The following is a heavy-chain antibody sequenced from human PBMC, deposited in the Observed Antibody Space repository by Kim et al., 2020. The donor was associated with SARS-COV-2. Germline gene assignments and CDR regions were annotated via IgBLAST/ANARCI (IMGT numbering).Heavy chain of an antibody. Sequence: SETLSLTCTVSGGSISSSSYYWGWIRQPPGKGLEWIGSIYYSGSTYYNPSLKSRVTISVDTSKNQFSLKLSSVTAADTAVYYCARLAYCGGDCYGVGDYWGQGTLVTVSS. J-gene: IGHJ4*02. CDR1: GGSISSSSYY. V-gene: IGHV4-39*01. D-gene: IGHD2-21*02. CDR3: ARLAYCGGDCYGVGDY. CDR2: IYYSGST.